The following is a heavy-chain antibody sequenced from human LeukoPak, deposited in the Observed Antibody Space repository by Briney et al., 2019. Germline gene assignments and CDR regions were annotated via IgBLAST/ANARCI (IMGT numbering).Heavy chain of an antibody. D-gene: IGHD4-17*01. V-gene: IGHV7-4-1*02. CDR3: ATYPTVTTDY. CDR1: GYTFTSYA. Sequence: ASVNVSCTASGYTFTSYAMNWVRQAPGQGLEWMGWINTNTGNPTYAQGFTGRFVFSLDTSVSTAYLQISSLKAEDTAVYYCATYPTVTTDYWGQGTLVTVSS. J-gene: IGHJ4*02. CDR2: INTNTGNP.